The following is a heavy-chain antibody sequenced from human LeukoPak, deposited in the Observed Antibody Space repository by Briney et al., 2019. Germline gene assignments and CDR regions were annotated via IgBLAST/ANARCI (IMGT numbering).Heavy chain of an antibody. V-gene: IGHV4-59*12. Sequence: PSETLSLTCTVSDGAIAGYSWSWIRQAPGKGLEWIGYIYYSGDTNYNPSLQSRVTVSVDTSKNQFSLKLSSVTAADTAVYYCARGTAMVPVYWGQGTLVTVSS. J-gene: IGHJ4*02. D-gene: IGHD5-18*01. CDR3: ARGTAMVPVY. CDR2: IYYSGDT. CDR1: DGAIAGYS.